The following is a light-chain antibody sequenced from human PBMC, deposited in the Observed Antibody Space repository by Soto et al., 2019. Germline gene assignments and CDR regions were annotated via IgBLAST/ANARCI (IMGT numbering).Light chain of an antibody. CDR1: SSNIGNNY. J-gene: IGLJ2*01. V-gene: IGLV1-51*01. CDR3: GAWDSSLSGVV. CDR2: DNN. Sequence: QSVLTQPPSVSAAPGQMVTISCSGSSSNIGNNYVSWYQQLPGTAPKFLIYDNNKRPSGIPDRFSGSKSGTSATLGITGLQTGDEADYYCGAWDSSLSGVVFGGGTKLTVL.